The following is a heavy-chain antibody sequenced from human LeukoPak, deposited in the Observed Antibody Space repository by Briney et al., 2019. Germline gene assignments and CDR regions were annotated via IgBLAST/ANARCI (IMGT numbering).Heavy chain of an antibody. J-gene: IGHJ3*02. Sequence: ASVKVSCKASGYTFTSYGISWVRQAPGQGLEWMGWISAYNGNTNYAQKLQGRVTMTTDTSTSTAYMELRSLRSDDTAVYYCARGQSYSGSYYSESDAFDIWGQGTMVTVSS. D-gene: IGHD1-26*01. CDR1: GYTFTSYG. CDR2: ISAYNGNT. CDR3: ARGQSYSGSYYSESDAFDI. V-gene: IGHV1-18*01.